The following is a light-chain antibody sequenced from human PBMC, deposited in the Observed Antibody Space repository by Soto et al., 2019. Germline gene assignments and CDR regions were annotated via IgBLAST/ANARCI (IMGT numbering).Light chain of an antibody. CDR1: QSVSSN. CDR3: QQYNNWPGT. CDR2: GAS. Sequence: EIVMTQSPATLSVSPGERATLSCGASQSVSSNLAWYQHKPGQAPRLLIYGASTRATGIPARFSGSGSGTEFTLTISSLQSEDFAVYYCQQYNNWPGTFGQGTKVDIK. V-gene: IGKV3-15*01. J-gene: IGKJ1*01.